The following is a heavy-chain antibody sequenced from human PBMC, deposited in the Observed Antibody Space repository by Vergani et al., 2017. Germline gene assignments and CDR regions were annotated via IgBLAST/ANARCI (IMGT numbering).Heavy chain of an antibody. CDR3: AKDSGSYSLYYYMDV. CDR1: GFTFSSYG. D-gene: IGHD1-26*01. CDR2: ISYDGSNK. Sequence: QVQLVESGGGVVQPGRSLRLSCAASGFTFSSYGMHWVRQAPGKGLEGVAVISYDGSNKYYADSVKGRFTISRDNSKNTLYLQMNSLRAEDTAVYYCAKDSGSYSLYYYMDVWGKGTTVTVSS. V-gene: IGHV3-30*18. J-gene: IGHJ6*03.